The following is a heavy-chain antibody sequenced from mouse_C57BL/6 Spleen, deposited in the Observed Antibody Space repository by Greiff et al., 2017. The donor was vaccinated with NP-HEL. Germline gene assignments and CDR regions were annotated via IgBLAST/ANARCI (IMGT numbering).Heavy chain of an antibody. D-gene: IGHD4-1*01. CDR2: ISDGGSYT. CDR3: ARRANWYAMDY. CDR1: GFTFSSYA. V-gene: IGHV5-4*01. Sequence: EVQGVESGGGLVKPGGSLKLSCAASGFTFSSYAMSWVRQTPEKRLEWVATISDGGSYTYYPDNVKGRFTISRDNAKNNLYLQMSHLKSEDTAMYYCARRANWYAMDYWGQGTSVTVSS. J-gene: IGHJ4*01.